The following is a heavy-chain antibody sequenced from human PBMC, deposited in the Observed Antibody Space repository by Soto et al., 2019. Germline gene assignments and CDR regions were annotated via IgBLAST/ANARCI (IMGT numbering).Heavy chain of an antibody. CDR3: ARDRSYDILTGYQTLLDYYGMDV. J-gene: IGHJ6*02. V-gene: IGHV1-69*13. Sequence: SVKVSCKASGGTFSSYAISWVRQAPGQGLEWMGGIIPIFGTANYAQKFQGRVTITADESTSTAYVELSSLRSEDTAVYYCARDRSYDILTGYQTLLDYYGMDVWGQGTTVTVSS. D-gene: IGHD3-9*01. CDR1: GGTFSSYA. CDR2: IIPIFGTA.